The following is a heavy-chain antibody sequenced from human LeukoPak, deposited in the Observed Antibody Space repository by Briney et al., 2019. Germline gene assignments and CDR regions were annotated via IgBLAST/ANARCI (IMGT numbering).Heavy chain of an antibody. J-gene: IGHJ4*02. D-gene: IGHD5-12*01. CDR2: IYYSGST. V-gene: IGHV4-39*01. Sequence: PSGTLSLTCTVSGGSISSSSYYWGWIRQPPGKGLEWIGSIYYSGSTYYNPSLKSRVTISVDTSKNQFSLKLSSVTAADTAVYYCASLDIVATPAKGESDFDYWGQGTLVTVSS. CDR1: GGSISSSSYY. CDR3: ASLDIVATPAKGESDFDY.